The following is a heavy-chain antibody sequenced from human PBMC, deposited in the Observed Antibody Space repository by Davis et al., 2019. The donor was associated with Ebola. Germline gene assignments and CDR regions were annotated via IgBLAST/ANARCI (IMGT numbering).Heavy chain of an antibody. D-gene: IGHD2-2*01. CDR1: GFSFRTYD. CDR2: IGTAGDT. J-gene: IGHJ4*02. V-gene: IGHV3-13*01. CDR3: VRPAFGSHYFDC. Sequence: GESLKISCAASGFSFRTYDMHWVRPVTGQTLEWVSAIGTAGDTSYPASVKGRFPISSENARNSLYLQMNSLRTEDTAVYYRVRPAFGSHYFDCWGQGILVTVAS.